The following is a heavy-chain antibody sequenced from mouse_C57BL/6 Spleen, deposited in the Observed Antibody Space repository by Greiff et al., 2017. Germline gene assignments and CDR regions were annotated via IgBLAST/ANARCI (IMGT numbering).Heavy chain of an antibody. J-gene: IGHJ3*01. D-gene: IGHD1-1*01. V-gene: IGHV14-1*01. Sequence: EVQLQQSGAELVRPGASVTLSCTASGFNITDSYMHWVQQRPEQGLEWLGRIDPEDGATEYAPQFSGKATMTADTSSNTAYLQLSSLTTEDTAVYYCTQIATVGAEGFAYWGQGTLVTVSA. CDR3: TQIATVGAEGFAY. CDR2: IDPEDGAT. CDR1: GFNITDSY.